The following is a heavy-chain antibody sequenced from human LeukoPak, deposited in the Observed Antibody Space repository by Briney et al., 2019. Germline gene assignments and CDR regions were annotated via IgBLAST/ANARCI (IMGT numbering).Heavy chain of an antibody. CDR2: IRSKAYGGTT. CDR1: GFTFGDYA. Sequence: HPGRSLRLSCTASGFTFGDYATSWVRQAPGTGPEWGGIIRSKAYGGTTEYAASVKGRFTISRDDSKSIAYLQMNSLKTEDTAVYYCTRVRIAVAGRGRYFDYWGQGTLVTVSS. CDR3: TRVRIAVAGRGRYFDY. V-gene: IGHV3-49*04. J-gene: IGHJ4*02. D-gene: IGHD6-19*01.